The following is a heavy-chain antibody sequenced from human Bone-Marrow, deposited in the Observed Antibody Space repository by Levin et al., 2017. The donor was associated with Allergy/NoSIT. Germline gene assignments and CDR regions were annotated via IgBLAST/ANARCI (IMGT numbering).Heavy chain of an antibody. CDR1: GFTFSGYA. CDR2: ISYDGTYK. D-gene: IGHD4-11*01. V-gene: IGHV3-30-3*01. J-gene: IGHJ4*02. Sequence: GGSLRLSCAASGFTFSGYAFHWVRQAPGQGLEWVGIISYDGTYKYYADSVKGRFTISRDNSQDTLYLQMNSLRPEDTAVYFCARPLRGSNYWPTSPDYWGRGTLVTVSS. CDR3: ARPLRGSNYWPTSPDY.